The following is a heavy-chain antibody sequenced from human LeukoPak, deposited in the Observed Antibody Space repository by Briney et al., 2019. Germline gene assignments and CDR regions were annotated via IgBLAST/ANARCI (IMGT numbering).Heavy chain of an antibody. D-gene: IGHD5-24*01. Sequence: GGSLRLSCAASGFTFSSYEMNWVRQAPGKGLEWVSYISSSGSTIYYADSVKGRFTISRDNAKNSLHLQMNSLRAEDTAVYYCARSGRDGYNWDAFDIWGQGTMVTISS. CDR3: ARSGRDGYNWDAFDI. J-gene: IGHJ3*02. V-gene: IGHV3-48*03. CDR1: GFTFSSYE. CDR2: ISSSGSTI.